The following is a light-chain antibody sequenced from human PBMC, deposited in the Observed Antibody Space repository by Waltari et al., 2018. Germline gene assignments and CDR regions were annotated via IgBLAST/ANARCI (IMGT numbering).Light chain of an antibody. J-gene: IGLJ1*01. CDR1: ISVVGSYYP. V-gene: IGLV2-14*02. CDR3: QSYDSSLNAYV. Sequence: QSALTQPASVSGSPGQSITISCTGTISVVGSYYPVSWYQQYPGEAPKVIISEATKRPSGVSDRFSGSKSGNTASLTISGLQAEDEADYYCQSYDSSLNAYVFGPGTTVTVL. CDR2: EAT.